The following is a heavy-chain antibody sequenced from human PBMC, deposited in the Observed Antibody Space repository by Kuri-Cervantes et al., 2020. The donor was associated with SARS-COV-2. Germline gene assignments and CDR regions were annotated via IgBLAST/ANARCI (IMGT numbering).Heavy chain of an antibody. J-gene: IGHJ4*02. Sequence: LSLTCAASGFTFRTYSMNWVRQAPGKGLEWVSSICSSSSCAYYADSVKGRFTISRDNTKNSLYLKMNSLRAEDTAIYYCARDGPDNTNPDYWGQGTLVTVSS. D-gene: IGHD1-1*01. V-gene: IGHV3-21*01. CDR2: ICSSSSCA. CDR3: ARDGPDNTNPDY. CDR1: GFTFRTYS.